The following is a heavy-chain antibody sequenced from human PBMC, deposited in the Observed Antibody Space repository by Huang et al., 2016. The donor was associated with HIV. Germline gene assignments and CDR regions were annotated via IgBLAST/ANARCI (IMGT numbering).Heavy chain of an antibody. Sequence: QVQLVQSGAEVKKPGASVKVSCRTSGYTFTDYFVHWVRQAPGQGLQWMGSINPISGVTNYAQKLQGRVTMNRDTSIRTVYMELNRLRSDDTALYYCARTPYSGSHPDYWGQGTLVTVSS. CDR2: INPISGVT. V-gene: IGHV1-2*02. CDR3: ARTPYSGSHPDY. J-gene: IGHJ4*02. CDR1: GYTFTDYF. D-gene: IGHD2-15*01.